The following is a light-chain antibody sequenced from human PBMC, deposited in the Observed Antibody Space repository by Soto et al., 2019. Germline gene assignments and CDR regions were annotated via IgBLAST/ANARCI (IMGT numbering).Light chain of an antibody. CDR3: QSFDSSLRGVL. CDR1: SSNIGAGYD. Sequence: QSVLTQPPSVSGAPGQTVTISCTGSSSNIGAGYDVHWYRQVAGTVPKVLIYADTNRPSGVPGRFSASKSGASASLTIAGLQAEDEADCYCQSFDSSLRGVLFGGGTKLTVL. J-gene: IGLJ2*01. V-gene: IGLV1-40*01. CDR2: ADT.